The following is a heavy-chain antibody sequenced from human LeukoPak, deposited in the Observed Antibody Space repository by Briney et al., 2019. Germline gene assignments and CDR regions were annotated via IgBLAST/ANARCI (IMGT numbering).Heavy chain of an antibody. CDR3: ARVSGVAATRYFDY. CDR2: IYTSGST. V-gene: IGHV4-4*07. D-gene: IGHD2-15*01. CDR1: GGSISSYY. J-gene: IGHJ4*02. Sequence: SETLSLTCTVSGGSISSYYWSWIRQPAGKGLEWTGRIYTSGSTNYNPSLKSRVTMSVDTSKNQFSLKLSSVTAADTAVYYCARVSGVAATRYFDYWGQGTLVTVSS.